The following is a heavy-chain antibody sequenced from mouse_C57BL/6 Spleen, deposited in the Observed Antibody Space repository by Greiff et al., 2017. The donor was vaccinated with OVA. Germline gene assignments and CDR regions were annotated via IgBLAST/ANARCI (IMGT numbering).Heavy chain of an antibody. D-gene: IGHD1-1*01. CDR1: GYSITSGYY. Sequence: EVQLQESGPGLVKPSQSLSLTCSVTGYSITSGYYWNWIRQFPGNKLEWMGYISYDGSNNYNPSLKNRISITRDTSKNQFFLKLNSVTTEDTATYYCARDRTTVVATDAMDYWGQGTSVTVSS. CDR3: ARDRTTVVATDAMDY. CDR2: ISYDGSN. J-gene: IGHJ4*01. V-gene: IGHV3-6*01.